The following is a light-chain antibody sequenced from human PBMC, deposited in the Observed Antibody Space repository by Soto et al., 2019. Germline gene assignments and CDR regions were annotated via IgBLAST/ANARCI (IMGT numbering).Light chain of an antibody. Sequence: SVLTQPPSVSAAPGQKVTISCSGSSSNIGGNSVSWYQQLPGTAPKLLIYDDNERPSGIPDRFSGSKSGTSATLGITGFQTGDEADYYCGSWDSSMSAYVFGTGTKVTVL. CDR2: DDN. CDR1: SSNIGGNS. V-gene: IGLV1-51*01. CDR3: GSWDSSMSAYV. J-gene: IGLJ1*01.